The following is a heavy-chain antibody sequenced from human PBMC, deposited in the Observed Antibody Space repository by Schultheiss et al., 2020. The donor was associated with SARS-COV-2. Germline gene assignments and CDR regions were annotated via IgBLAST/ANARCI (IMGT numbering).Heavy chain of an antibody. CDR1: GGSFSGYY. CDR2: IYTSGST. Sequence: SETLSLTCAVYGGSFSGYYWSWIRQPPGKGLEWIGRIYTSGSTNYNPSLKSRVTISVDTSKNQFSLKLSSVTAADTAVYYCARRSSSWADLDYWGQGTLVTVSS. D-gene: IGHD6-13*01. V-gene: IGHV4-59*10. J-gene: IGHJ4*02. CDR3: ARRSSSWADLDY.